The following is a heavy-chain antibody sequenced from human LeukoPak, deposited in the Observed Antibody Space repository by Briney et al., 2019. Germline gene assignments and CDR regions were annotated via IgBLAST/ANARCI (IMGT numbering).Heavy chain of an antibody. D-gene: IGHD6-6*01. V-gene: IGHV1-69*02. CDR2: IIPILGIA. CDR1: GGTFSSYT. Sequence: ASVKVSCKASGGTFSSYTISWVRQAPGQGLEWMGRIIPILGIANYAQKFQGRVTITADKSTSTAYMELSSLRSEDTAVYYCARRGARRYYMDVWGKGTTVTVSS. J-gene: IGHJ6*03. CDR3: ARRGARRYYMDV.